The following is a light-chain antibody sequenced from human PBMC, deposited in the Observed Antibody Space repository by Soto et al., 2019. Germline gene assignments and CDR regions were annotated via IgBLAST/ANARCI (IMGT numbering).Light chain of an antibody. CDR3: SSYADSDTLYV. CDR2: EVS. J-gene: IGLJ1*01. CDR1: SSDVGGYNH. Sequence: QSALAQPASVSGSPGQSITISCTGTSSDVGGYNHVSWYQHHPGKAPKLMIYEVSNRPSGVSNRFSGSKSGSTASLTISGLQAEDEADYYCSSYADSDTLYVFGTGTKVTVL. V-gene: IGLV2-14*01.